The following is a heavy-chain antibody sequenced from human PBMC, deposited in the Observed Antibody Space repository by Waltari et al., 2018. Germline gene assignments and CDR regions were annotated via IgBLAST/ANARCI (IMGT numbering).Heavy chain of an antibody. CDR1: GFSFSGSS. V-gene: IGHV3-73*01. J-gene: IGHJ4*02. CDR3: SGGEVTGTDF. Sequence: EVQVVESGGGLVQPGGSLKLSCATSGFSFSGSSIPWVRPTSGKGLEWVGRIRREPYNYATAYSASVKGRFTISRDDSKNTAFLQMNSLMTEDTAVYYCSGGEVTGTDFWGQGTLVTVSS. CDR2: IRREPYNYAT. D-gene: IGHD6-19*01.